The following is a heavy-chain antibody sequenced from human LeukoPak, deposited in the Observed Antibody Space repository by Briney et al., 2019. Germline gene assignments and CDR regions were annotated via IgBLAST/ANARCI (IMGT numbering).Heavy chain of an antibody. CDR3: ARGANYYDSSGYSY. V-gene: IGHV3-48*03. CDR2: ISSSGSTI. Sequence: PGGSLRLSCAASGFTFSSYEMNWVRQAPGKGLEWVSYISSSGSTIYYADSVKGRFTISRDNAKNSLYLQMNSLRAEDTAVYYCARGANYYDSSGYSYWGQGTLVTVSS. CDR1: GFTFSSYE. J-gene: IGHJ4*02. D-gene: IGHD3-22*01.